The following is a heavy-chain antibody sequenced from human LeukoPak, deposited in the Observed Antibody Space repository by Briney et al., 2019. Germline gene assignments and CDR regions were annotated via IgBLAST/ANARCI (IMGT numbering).Heavy chain of an antibody. D-gene: IGHD4-17*01. J-gene: IGHJ4*02. V-gene: IGHV4-39*01. Sequence: PSETLSLTCTVSGGSISSSSYYWGWIRQPPGKGLEWIGSIYYSGSTYYNPSLRSRVTISVDTSKNQFSLKLSPVTAADTAVYYCARHPTTVTTGYYFDYWGQGTLVTVSS. CDR3: ARHPTTVTTGYYFDY. CDR1: GGSISSSSYY. CDR2: IYYSGST.